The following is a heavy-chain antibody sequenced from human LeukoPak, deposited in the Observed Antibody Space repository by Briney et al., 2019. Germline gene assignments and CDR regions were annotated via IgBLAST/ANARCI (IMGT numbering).Heavy chain of an antibody. Sequence: SVKVSCKASGYTFTSYYMHWVRQAPGQGLEWMGGIIPIFGTANYAQKFQGRVTITADKSTSTAYMELSSLRSEDTAVYYCAGGGEDGYNYWFDPWGQGTLVTVSS. V-gene: IGHV1-69*06. CDR2: IIPIFGTA. CDR3: AGGGEDGYNYWFDP. J-gene: IGHJ5*02. CDR1: GYTFTSYY. D-gene: IGHD5-24*01.